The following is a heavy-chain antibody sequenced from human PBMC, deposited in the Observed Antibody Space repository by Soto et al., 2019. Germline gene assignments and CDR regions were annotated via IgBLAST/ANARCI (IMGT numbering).Heavy chain of an antibody. CDR1: GYIFMNYG. V-gene: IGHV1-18*01. CDR2: ISAYNGNT. CDR3: ARGLLRFGEVRGSDY. Sequence: QVQLVQSGTEVKKPGASVKVSCKASGYIFMNYGISWVRQAPGQGLQWMGWISAYNGNTNYAQKLQGRVTMTTDTSTSTAYMELRSLRSDDTAVYFCARGLLRFGEVRGSDYWGQGTLVTVSS. J-gene: IGHJ4*02. D-gene: IGHD3-10*01.